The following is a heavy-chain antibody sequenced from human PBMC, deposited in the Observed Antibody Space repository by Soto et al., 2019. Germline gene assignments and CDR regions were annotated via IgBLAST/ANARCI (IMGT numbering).Heavy chain of an antibody. CDR3: AGVPRITIVRGVIEGAFDI. Sequence: GGSLRLSCAASGFTFSSYAMHWVRQAPGKGLEWVAVISYDGSNKYYADSVKGRFTISRDNSKNTLYLQMNSLRAEDTAVYYCAGVPRITIVRGVIEGAFDIWGQGTMVTVSS. V-gene: IGHV3-30*04. CDR1: GFTFSSYA. J-gene: IGHJ3*02. D-gene: IGHD3-10*01. CDR2: ISYDGSNK.